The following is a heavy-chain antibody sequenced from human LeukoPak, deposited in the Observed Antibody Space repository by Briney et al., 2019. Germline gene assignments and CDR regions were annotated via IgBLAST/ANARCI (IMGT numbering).Heavy chain of an antibody. CDR2: IYYSGST. Sequence: SETLSLTCTVSGGSISRYYWSWIRQPPGKGLEWIGYIYYSGSTNYNPSLKSRVTISVDTSKNQFSLKLSSVTAADTAVYYCARGLTVNTMVRGVIRFYHMDVWGKGTTVTVSS. J-gene: IGHJ6*03. CDR1: GGSISRYY. D-gene: IGHD3-10*01. CDR3: ARGLTVNTMVRGVIRFYHMDV. V-gene: IGHV4-59*01.